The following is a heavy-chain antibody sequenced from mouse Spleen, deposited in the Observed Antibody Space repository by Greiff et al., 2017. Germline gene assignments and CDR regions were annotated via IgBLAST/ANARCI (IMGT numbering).Heavy chain of an antibody. D-gene: IGHD2-4*01. CDR3: ARWMITTYYFDY. CDR2: IDPSDSET. CDR1: GYSFTSYW. Sequence: VQLQQSGPQLVRPGASVKISCKASGYSFTSYWMHWVKQRPGQGLEWIGMIDPSDSETRLNQKFKDKATLTVDKSSSTAYMQLSSPTSEDSAVYYCARWMITTYYFDYWGQGTTLTVSS. J-gene: IGHJ2*01. V-gene: IGHV1S126*01.